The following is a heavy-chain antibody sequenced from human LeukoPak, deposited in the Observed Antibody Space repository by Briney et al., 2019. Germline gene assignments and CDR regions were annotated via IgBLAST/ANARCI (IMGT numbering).Heavy chain of an antibody. CDR2: ISGSGGST. V-gene: IGHV3-23*01. CDR3: AKVPPPTVTTGTKEPSDY. CDR1: GFTFSSYA. D-gene: IGHD4-17*01. J-gene: IGHJ4*02. Sequence: GGSLRLSCAASGFTFSSYAMSWVRQAPGKGLEWVSAISGSGGSTYYADSVKGRFTISRDNSKNTLYLQMNSLRAEDTAVYYCAKVPPPTVTTGTKEPSDYWGQGTLVTVSS.